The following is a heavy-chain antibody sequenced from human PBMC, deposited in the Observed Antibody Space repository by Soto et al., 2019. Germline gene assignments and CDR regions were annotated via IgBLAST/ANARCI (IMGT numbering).Heavy chain of an antibody. CDR1: GYTFTGYY. V-gene: IGHV1-2*02. D-gene: IGHD6-13*01. CDR2: INPNSGGT. CDR3: ARDRVRSSSLNWCDP. J-gene: IGHJ5*02. Sequence: GASVKVSCKASGYTFTGYYMHWMRQAPGQGLEWMGWINPNSGGTNYAQKFQGRVTMTRDTSISTAYMELNRLRSDDTAVYYCARDRVRSSSLNWCDPWGQGTLCTVSS.